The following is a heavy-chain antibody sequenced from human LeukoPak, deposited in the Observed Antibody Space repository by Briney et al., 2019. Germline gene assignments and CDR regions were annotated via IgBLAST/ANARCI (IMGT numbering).Heavy chain of an antibody. CDR3: ATDPIVVVTATQGY. Sequence: GASVKVSCKVSGYTLTELSMHWVRQAPGKGLEWMGGFDPEDGETIYAQKFQGRVTMTEDTSTDTAYMELSSLRSEDTAVYYCATDPIVVVTATQGYWGQGTLVTVSS. D-gene: IGHD2-21*02. CDR1: GYTLTELS. J-gene: IGHJ4*02. V-gene: IGHV1-24*01. CDR2: FDPEDGET.